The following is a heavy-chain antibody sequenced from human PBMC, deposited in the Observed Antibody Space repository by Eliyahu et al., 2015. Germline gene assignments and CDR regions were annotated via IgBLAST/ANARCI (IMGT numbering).Heavy chain of an antibody. CDR2: IXFDGSNK. V-gene: IGHV3-33*01. CDR3: ARDGGAFCAADCPPNWYFDL. D-gene: IGHD2-21*02. J-gene: IGHJ2*01. Sequence: QVQLVESGGGVVQPGRSLRLSCAASGLTFSXHGMXWVRQAPGKGLEWVAVIXFDGSNKYYADSVKGRFTISRDNSKNTLFLQMNSLRAEDTAVYYCARDGGAFCAADCPPNWYFDLWGRGTLVTVSS. CDR1: GLTFSXHG.